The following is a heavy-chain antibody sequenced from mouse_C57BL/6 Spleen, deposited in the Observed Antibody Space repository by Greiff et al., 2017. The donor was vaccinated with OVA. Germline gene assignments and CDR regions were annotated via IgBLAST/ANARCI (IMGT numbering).Heavy chain of an antibody. D-gene: IGHD2-4*01. Sequence: EVKLMESGGGLVKPGGSLKLSCAASGFTFSSYAMSWVRQTPEKRLEWVATISDGGSYTYYPDNVKGRFTISRDNAKNNLYLQMSHLKSEDTAMYYCAREGDDYGDFDYWGQGTTLTVSS. CDR3: AREGDDYGDFDY. J-gene: IGHJ2*01. CDR1: GFTFSSYA. CDR2: ISDGGSYT. V-gene: IGHV5-4*01.